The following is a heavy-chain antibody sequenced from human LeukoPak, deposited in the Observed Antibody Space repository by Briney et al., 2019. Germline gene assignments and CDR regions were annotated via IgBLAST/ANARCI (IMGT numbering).Heavy chain of an antibody. CDR1: GYTFTSYY. V-gene: IGHV1-2*02. Sequence: ASVKVSCKTSGYTFTSYYIHWLRQAPGQRFEWMGWSDSKSGATKYEHFQGRVTMTRDTSISTAYMELSSLRSEDTAVYYCARGYDILTGYYTGWFDPWGQGTLVTVSS. CDR3: ARGYDILTGYYTGWFDP. D-gene: IGHD3-9*01. J-gene: IGHJ5*02. CDR2: SDSKSGAT.